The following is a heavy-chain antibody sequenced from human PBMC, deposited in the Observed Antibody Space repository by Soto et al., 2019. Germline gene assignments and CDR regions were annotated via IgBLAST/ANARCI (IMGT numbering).Heavy chain of an antibody. CDR1: GFTFRRYW. D-gene: IGHD3-10*01. CDR2: IKQDGSEK. Sequence: GGSLRLSCAAPGFTFRRYWMSWVRQAPGNGLEWVANIKQDGSEKYYVDSVKGRFTISRDNAKNSLYLQMNSLRAEDTAVYYCARDWRYYYGSGSPSYFDYWGQGTLVTV. J-gene: IGHJ4*02. CDR3: ARDWRYYYGSGSPSYFDY. V-gene: IGHV3-7*03.